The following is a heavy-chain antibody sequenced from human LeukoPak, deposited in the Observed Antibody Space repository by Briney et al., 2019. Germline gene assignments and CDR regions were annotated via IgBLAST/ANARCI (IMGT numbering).Heavy chain of an antibody. J-gene: IGHJ4*02. Sequence: KPSETLSLTCTVSGGSISSYYWSWIRQPPGKGLEWIGYIYYSGSTNYNPSLKSRVTISVDTSKNQFSLKLSSVTAADTAVYYCAREVAGRVDYFDYWGQGTLVTVSS. CDR1: GGSISSYY. V-gene: IGHV4-59*12. CDR2: IYYSGST. D-gene: IGHD6-19*01. CDR3: AREVAGRVDYFDY.